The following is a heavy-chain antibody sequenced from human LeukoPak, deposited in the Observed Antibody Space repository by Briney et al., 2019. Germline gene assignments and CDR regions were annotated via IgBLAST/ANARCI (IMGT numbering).Heavy chain of an antibody. CDR1: GASIRNYY. CDR3: ARRYSSSWYVGFFDP. V-gene: IGHV4-59*08. D-gene: IGHD6-13*01. CDR2: IYYSGST. J-gene: IGHJ5*02. Sequence: SETLSLACTVSGASIRNYYCSWVRQSPGKGLEWIGYIYYSGSTNYNPFIESRVAMSVDTSKNQFSLRLSSVTAADTAIYYCARRYSSSWYVGFFDPWGQGTLVTVSS.